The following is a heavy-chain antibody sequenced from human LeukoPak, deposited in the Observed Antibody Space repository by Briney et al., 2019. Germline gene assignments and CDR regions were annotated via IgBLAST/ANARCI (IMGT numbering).Heavy chain of an antibody. Sequence: SETLSLTCAVSGGSISSGGYSWNWIRQPPGQGLEWIGYIYNSGSTSYNPSLKSRVTISVDTSKNQFSLKLSSVTAADTAVYYCARGRRYCSSTSCKYYYFDYWGQGTLVTVSS. CDR1: GGSISSGGYS. D-gene: IGHD2-2*01. CDR2: IYNSGST. V-gene: IGHV4-30-2*01. J-gene: IGHJ4*02. CDR3: ARGRRYCSSTSCKYYYFDY.